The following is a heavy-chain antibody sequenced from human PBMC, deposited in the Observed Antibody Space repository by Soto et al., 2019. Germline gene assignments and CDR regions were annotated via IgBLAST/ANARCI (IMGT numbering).Heavy chain of an antibody. Sequence: EVQLLESGGGLVQPGGSLRLSCAASGFTFTTYAMTWVRQAPGKGLEWVSAISGSGGSTYYADSVKGRFTISRDNSKNTLFLLMNSLRAEDTAVYYCAKNWDTTFSSSSHWGQGTLVTVSS. CDR2: ISGSGGST. CDR1: GFTFTTYA. CDR3: AKNWDTTFSSSSH. D-gene: IGHD6-6*01. V-gene: IGHV3-23*01. J-gene: IGHJ4*02.